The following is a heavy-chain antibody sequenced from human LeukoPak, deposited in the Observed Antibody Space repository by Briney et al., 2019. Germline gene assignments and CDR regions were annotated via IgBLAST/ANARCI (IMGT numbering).Heavy chain of an antibody. J-gene: IGHJ4*02. V-gene: IGHV4-59*01. D-gene: IGHD3-9*01. Sequence: SETLSLTCTVSGGSIGGYYWSWIRQPPGKGLEWIGYIYYSGSTDYNPSLKSRVTISVDTSKNQFSLKLSSVTAADTAVYYCARSLTGNFDYWGQGTLVTVSS. CDR1: GGSIGGYY. CDR2: IYYSGST. CDR3: ARSLTGNFDY.